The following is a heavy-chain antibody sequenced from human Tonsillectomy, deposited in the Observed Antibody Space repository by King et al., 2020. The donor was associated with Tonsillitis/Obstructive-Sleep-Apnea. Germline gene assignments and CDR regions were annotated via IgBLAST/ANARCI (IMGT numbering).Heavy chain of an antibody. V-gene: IGHV1-24*01. D-gene: IGHD2-2*01. CDR1: GYPLTDLS. J-gene: IGHJ3*02. CDR3: ATGYCRSSTCYWNAFDI. CDR2: FDPEDDET. Sequence: QLVQSGAEVKKPGASVKVSCKVSGYPLTDLSLHWVRLAPGKGLEWMGGFDPEDDETVYAQTFQGRVTLTEDTSTYTYYMELSSLRSEDTAVYYCATGYCRSSTCYWNAFDIWGQGTMVTVSS.